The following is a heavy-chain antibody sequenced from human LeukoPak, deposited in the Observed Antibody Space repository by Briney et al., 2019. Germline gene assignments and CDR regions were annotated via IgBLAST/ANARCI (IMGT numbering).Heavy chain of an antibody. Sequence: ASVKVSCKASGYTFTGYYMHWVRQAPGQGLEWMGWINPNSGGTNYAQKFQGRVTMTRDTSISTAYMELSRLRSDDTAVYYCARVGVPAAIGWFDPWGQGTLVTVSS. D-gene: IGHD2-2*01. J-gene: IGHJ5*02. CDR1: GYTFTGYY. CDR2: INPNSGGT. CDR3: ARVGVPAAIGWFDP. V-gene: IGHV1-2*02.